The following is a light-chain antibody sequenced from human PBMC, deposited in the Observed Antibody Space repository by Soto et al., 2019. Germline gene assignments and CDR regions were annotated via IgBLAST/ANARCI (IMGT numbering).Light chain of an antibody. Sequence: EIVMTQSPATLSVSPGERVTLSCRASQSVSSNLAWYQHKPGQAPRLLLFGASTRATGIPARFSGSGSGTEFTLTISSLQSEDLAVYYCQQYNNYVSFGQGTRLEIK. J-gene: IGKJ5*01. V-gene: IGKV3-15*01. CDR2: GAS. CDR3: QQYNNYVS. CDR1: QSVSSN.